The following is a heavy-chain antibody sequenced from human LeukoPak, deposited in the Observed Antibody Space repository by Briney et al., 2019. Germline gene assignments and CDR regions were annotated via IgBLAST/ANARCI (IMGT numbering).Heavy chain of an antibody. D-gene: IGHD3-9*01. V-gene: IGHV4-61*01. J-gene: IGHJ4*02. Sequence: PSETLSLTCTVSGVSVSSGSYYWSWIRQPPGKGLEWIGYIYYSGSTNYNPSLKSRVTISVDTSKNQFSLKLSSVTAADTAVYYCARDPVGDDILTGYYFDYWGQGTLVTVSS. CDR1: GVSVSSGSYY. CDR2: IYYSGST. CDR3: ARDPVGDDILTGYYFDY.